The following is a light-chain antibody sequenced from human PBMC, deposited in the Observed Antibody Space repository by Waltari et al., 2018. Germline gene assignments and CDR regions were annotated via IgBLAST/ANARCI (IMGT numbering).Light chain of an antibody. CDR2: YDM. V-gene: IGLV3-21*04. CDR3: QVWDSSRDHWV. CDR1: NIGSRT. Sequence: SYVLPQPSSVSVAPGKTARITCGGSNIGSRTVHWHQQKPGQAPGLLFCYDMDRPSGIPERFSCSNSGNTATLTISRVDVGDEADYYCQVWDSSRDHWVFGGGTKLTVL. J-gene: IGLJ3*02.